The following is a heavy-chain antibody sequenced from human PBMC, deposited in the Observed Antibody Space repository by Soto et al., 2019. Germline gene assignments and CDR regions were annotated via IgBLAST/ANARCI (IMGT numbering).Heavy chain of an antibody. CDR2: IFANGHT. V-gene: IGHV4-4*07. CDR1: GGYIRENY. J-gene: IGHJ5*01. Sequence: SQTLSLPCIVFGGYIRENYLHWVRQTPGKGLEWIGLIFANGHTDYNPSLKSRVTMSVDASKNQFSLRLTSMTAADTAVYYCVASLAPSGLNWLDSWVRGTLVTVSS. CDR3: VASLAPSGLNWLDS.